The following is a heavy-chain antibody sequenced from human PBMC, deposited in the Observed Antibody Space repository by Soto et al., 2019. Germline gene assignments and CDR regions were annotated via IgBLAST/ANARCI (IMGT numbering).Heavy chain of an antibody. CDR3: ASHYDSSGYYYRGLDY. Sequence: QVQLVQCGAEVKKPGSSVKVSCKASGGTFSSYAISWVRQAPGQGLEWMGGIIPIFGTADYAQKFQGRVTITADESTSTAYMELSSLRSEDTAVYYCASHYDSSGYYYRGLDYWGQGTLVTVSS. CDR2: IIPIFGTA. V-gene: IGHV1-69*12. D-gene: IGHD3-22*01. J-gene: IGHJ4*02. CDR1: GGTFSSYA.